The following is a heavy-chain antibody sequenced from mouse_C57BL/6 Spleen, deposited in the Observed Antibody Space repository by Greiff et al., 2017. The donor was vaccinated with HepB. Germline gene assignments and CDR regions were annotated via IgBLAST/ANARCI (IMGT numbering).Heavy chain of an antibody. CDR3: ARVVAKAMDY. Sequence: VQLKESGAELVKPGASVKLSCTASGFNIKDYYMHWVKQRTEQGLEWIGRIDPEDGETKYAPKFPGKATITADTSSNTAYLQLSSLTSEDTAVYYCARVVAKAMDYWGQGTSVTVSS. V-gene: IGHV14-2*01. J-gene: IGHJ4*01. D-gene: IGHD1-1*01. CDR1: GFNIKDYY. CDR2: IDPEDGET.